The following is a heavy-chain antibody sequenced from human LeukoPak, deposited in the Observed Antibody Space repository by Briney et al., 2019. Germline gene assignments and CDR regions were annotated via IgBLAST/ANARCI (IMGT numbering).Heavy chain of an antibody. CDR3: AKDRMVTTGLGALDI. V-gene: IGHV3-23*01. D-gene: IGHD4-17*01. J-gene: IGHJ3*02. CDR1: GFTFSSYA. CDR2: IGGSGVNT. Sequence: PGGSLRLSCAASGFTFSSYAISWVRQAPGKVLEWVSAIGGSGVNTSYADSAKGRFTISRDNSKSTLYLQMNSLRGEDTAVYYCAKDRMVTTGLGALDIWGPGTMVTVSS.